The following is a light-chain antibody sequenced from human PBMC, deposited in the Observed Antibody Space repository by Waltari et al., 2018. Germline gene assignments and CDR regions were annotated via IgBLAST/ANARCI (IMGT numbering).Light chain of an antibody. CDR1: SSNIGNNY. V-gene: IGLV1-51*01. J-gene: IGLJ1*01. Sequence: QSVLTQPPSVSAAPGQKVTISCSGSSSNIGNNYVSWYQQFPGKAPKLLIYDNNKRPSGIPDRVSGSKSGTSATLGITGLQTGDEADYYCGTWDSSLSAGGVFGTGTKVTVL. CDR2: DNN. CDR3: GTWDSSLSAGGV.